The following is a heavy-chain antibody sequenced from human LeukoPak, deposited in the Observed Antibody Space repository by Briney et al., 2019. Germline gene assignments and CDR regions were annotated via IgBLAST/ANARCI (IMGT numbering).Heavy chain of an antibody. V-gene: IGHV3-11*06. CDR2: ISGSGSDT. Sequence: GGSLRLSCAASGFIFSDYYMTWIRQAPGKGLEWLSYISGSGSDTNYADSVKGRFTTSRDNAKNSLYLQMNGLRAEDTAVYYCATVGSIAAAGTPDYWGQGTLVTVSS. D-gene: IGHD6-13*01. J-gene: IGHJ4*02. CDR3: ATVGSIAAAGTPDY. CDR1: GFIFSDYY.